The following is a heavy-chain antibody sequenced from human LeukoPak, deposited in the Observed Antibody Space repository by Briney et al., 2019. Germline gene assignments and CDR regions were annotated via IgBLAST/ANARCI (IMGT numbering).Heavy chain of an antibody. J-gene: IGHJ4*02. V-gene: IGHV4-34*01. D-gene: IGHD3-10*01. CDR2: INHSGST. Sequence: PSETLSLTCAVYGGSFSGYYWSWIRQPPGKGLEWIGEINHSGSTNYNPSLKSRVTISVDTSKNQFSLKLSSVTAADTAVYYCARGRWFGEFLNYFDYWGQGTLVTVSS. CDR1: GGSFSGYY. CDR3: ARGRWFGEFLNYFDY.